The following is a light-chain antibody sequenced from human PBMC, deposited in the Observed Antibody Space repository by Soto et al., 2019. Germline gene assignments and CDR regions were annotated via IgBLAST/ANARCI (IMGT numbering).Light chain of an antibody. Sequence: IQLTHSPSSLSASVLYLVTISFRSSQGIGNDLAWYQQKPGKAPRLLIFAASNLQSGVPSRFSGSGSGTEFTLTISSLQADDFATYYCQQYNSYSPWKFGQGTKVDIK. CDR2: AAS. CDR1: QGIGND. J-gene: IGKJ1*01. CDR3: QQYNSYSPWK. V-gene: IGKV1-17*01.